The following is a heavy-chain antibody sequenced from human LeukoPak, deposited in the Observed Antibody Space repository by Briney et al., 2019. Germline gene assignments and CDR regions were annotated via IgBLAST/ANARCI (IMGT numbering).Heavy chain of an antibody. V-gene: IGHV4-59*01. CDR2: IYYSGST. CDR1: GVSISSYY. CDR3: ASHSSSWYWLAFDI. J-gene: IGHJ3*02. Sequence: SETLSLTCTVSGVSISSYYWSWIRQPPGKGLEWIGYIYYSGSTNYNPSLKSRVTISVDTSKNQFSLKLSSVTAADTAVYYCASHSSSWYWLAFDIWGQGTMVTVSS. D-gene: IGHD6-13*01.